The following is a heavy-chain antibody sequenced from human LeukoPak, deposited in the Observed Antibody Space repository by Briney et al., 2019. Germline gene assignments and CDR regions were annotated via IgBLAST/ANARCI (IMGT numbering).Heavy chain of an antibody. V-gene: IGHV3-21*01. Sequence: GGSLRLSCAASGFTFSSYSMNWVRQAPGKGLEWVSSICSSSNYIYYADSVKRRFTISRDNAKNSLYLQMNSLRAEDTAVYYCRVVITTTDYWGQGTLVTVSS. CDR2: ICSSSNYI. J-gene: IGHJ4*02. D-gene: IGHD3-22*01. CDR1: GFTFSSYS. CDR3: RVVITTTDY.